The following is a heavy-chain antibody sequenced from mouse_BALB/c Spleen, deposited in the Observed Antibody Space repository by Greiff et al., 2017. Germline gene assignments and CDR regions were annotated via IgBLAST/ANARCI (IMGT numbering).Heavy chain of an antibody. D-gene: IGHD2-10*02. CDR3: ARRGYGNYPAWCAE. Sequence: EVQLQQSGPELVKPGASVKIPCKASGYTFTDYNMAWVKQSHGKSLEWIGDINPNNGGTIYNQKFKGKATLTVDKSSSTAYMGLRSLTSEDTAVYYCARRGYGNYPAWCAEGGQGNLGTVSA. V-gene: IGHV1-18*01. CDR1: GYTFTDYN. CDR2: INPNNGGT. J-gene: IGHJ3*01.